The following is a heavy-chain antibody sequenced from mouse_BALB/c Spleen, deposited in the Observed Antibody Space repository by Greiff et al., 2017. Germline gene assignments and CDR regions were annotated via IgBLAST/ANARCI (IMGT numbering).Heavy chain of an antibody. CDR1: GYTFTDYA. CDR2: ISTYYGDA. D-gene: IGHD2-4*01. J-gene: IGHJ4*01. V-gene: IGHV1S137*01. Sequence: VHLVESGAELVRPGVSVKISCKGSGYTFTDYAMHWVKQSHAKSLEWIGVISTYYGDASYNQKFKGKATMTVDKSSSTAYMELARLTSEDSAIYYCARRDYDGYYAMDYWGQGTSVTVSS. CDR3: ARRDYDGYYAMDY.